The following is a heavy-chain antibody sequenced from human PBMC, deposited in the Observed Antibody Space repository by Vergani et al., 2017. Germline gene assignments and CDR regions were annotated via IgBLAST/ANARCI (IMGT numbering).Heavy chain of an antibody. D-gene: IGHD6-19*01. J-gene: IGHJ4*02. CDR2: ISYDGSNK. Sequence: QVQLVESGGGVVQPGRSLRLSCAASGFTFSSYGMHWVRQAPGKGLEWVAVISYDGSNKYYADSVKGRFTISRDNSKNTLYLQMNSLRAEDTAVYYCAPPLGAVAGLFDYWGQGTLVTVSS. CDR1: GFTFSSYG. V-gene: IGHV3-30*03. CDR3: APPLGAVAGLFDY.